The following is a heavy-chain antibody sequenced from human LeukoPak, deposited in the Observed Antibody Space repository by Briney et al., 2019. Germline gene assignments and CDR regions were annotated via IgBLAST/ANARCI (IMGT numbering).Heavy chain of an antibody. V-gene: IGHV3-53*01. J-gene: IGHJ6*02. CDR3: ARGLWEYYYDSSGYYPGMDV. Sequence: TGGSLRLSCAASGFTVSSNYMSWVRQAPGKGLEWVSVIYSGGSTYYADSVKGRFTISRDNSKNTLYLQMNSLRAEDTAVYYCARGLWEYYYDSSGYYPGMDVWGQGTTVTVSS. CDR2: IYSGGST. CDR1: GFTVSSNY. D-gene: IGHD3-22*01.